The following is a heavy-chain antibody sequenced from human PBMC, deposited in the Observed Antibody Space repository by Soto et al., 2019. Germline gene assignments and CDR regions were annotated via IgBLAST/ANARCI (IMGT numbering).Heavy chain of an antibody. V-gene: IGHV3-23*01. J-gene: IGHJ4*02. CDR2: VSGSGDST. CDR1: GLISSKDA. D-gene: IGHD2-15*01. CDR3: TKESAASFDS. Sequence: EVQLLESGGGLVQPGGSLRLSCAASGLISSKDAMSWVRQAPGKGLEWVSGVSGSGDSTYYADSVKGQFTISRDNSKNTVYLQMNTLRAEDSAVYYCTKESAASFDSWGQGTLVTVSS.